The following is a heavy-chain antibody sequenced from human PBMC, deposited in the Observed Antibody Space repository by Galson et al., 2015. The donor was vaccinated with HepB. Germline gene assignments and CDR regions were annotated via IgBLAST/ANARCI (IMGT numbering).Heavy chain of an antibody. CDR1: GFTFSDYY. J-gene: IGHJ6*03. CDR2: SSSSGWTI. D-gene: IGHD3-22*01. CDR3: AREVAGYYDGSGPAGYYYYYMDV. V-gene: IGHV3-11*01. Sequence: SLRLSCAASGFTFSDYYMNWIRQAPGKGLEWVSHSSSSGWTIHYADSVKGRFTVTRDNAKNSLYLQMNSLRAEDTAVYYCAREVAGYYDGSGPAGYYYYYMDVWGKGTAVTVSS.